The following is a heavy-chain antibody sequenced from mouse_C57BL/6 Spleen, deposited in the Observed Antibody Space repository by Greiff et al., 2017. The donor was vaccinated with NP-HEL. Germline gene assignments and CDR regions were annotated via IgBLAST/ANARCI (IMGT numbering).Heavy chain of an antibody. CDR3: ARSGGYDGGYYFDY. Sequence: QVQLKESGAELVKPGASVKISCKASGYAFSSYWMNWVKQRPGKGLEWIGQIYPGDGDTNYNGKFKGKATLTADKSSSTAYMQLSSLTSEDSAVYFCARSGGYDGGYYFDYWGQGTTLTVSS. J-gene: IGHJ2*01. CDR2: IYPGDGDT. CDR1: GYAFSSYW. V-gene: IGHV1-80*01. D-gene: IGHD2-2*01.